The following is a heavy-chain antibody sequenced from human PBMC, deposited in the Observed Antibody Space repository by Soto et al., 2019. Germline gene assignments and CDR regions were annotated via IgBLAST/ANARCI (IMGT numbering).Heavy chain of an antibody. J-gene: IGHJ4*02. D-gene: IGHD3-3*01. CDR1: GFTFGDYA. CDR3: TRSGYTLFLFDF. Sequence: GGSLRLSCTGSGFTFGDYAMSWFRQAPGKGLEWVSVIRRRAYGGTTEYAASVKGRFTISRDDSKSIAYLQMNSLKTEDTAVYYCTRSGYTLFLFDFWGQGTLVTVSS. CDR2: IRRRAYGGTT. V-gene: IGHV3-49*03.